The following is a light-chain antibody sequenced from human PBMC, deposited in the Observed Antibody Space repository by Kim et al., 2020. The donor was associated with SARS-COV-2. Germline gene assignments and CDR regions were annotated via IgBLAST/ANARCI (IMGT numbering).Light chain of an antibody. V-gene: IGKV3-15*01. CDR3: QQHNKWPIT. CDR2: RAS. J-gene: IGKJ5*01. CDR1: QSVGSY. Sequence: EIVLTQSPATLSVSPGERATLSCRASQSVGSYLAWYQHKPGQPPRLLIYRASTRATGVAARFSASGSGTEFTLTISSLQSEDFAVYYCQQHNKWPITFGQGTRLEIK.